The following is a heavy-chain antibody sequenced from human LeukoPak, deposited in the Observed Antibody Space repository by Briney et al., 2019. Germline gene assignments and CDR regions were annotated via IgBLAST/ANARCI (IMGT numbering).Heavy chain of an antibody. Sequence: QTGGSLRLSCAASRFTFNTYAMSWIRQAPGKGLEWVSAISGSDNGTYYADSVKGRFTISRDNSKNTLYLQMNSLKTEDTAVYYCTTDLSWGAFDIWGQGTMVTVSS. CDR1: RFTFNTYA. J-gene: IGHJ3*02. V-gene: IGHV3-23*01. CDR3: TTDLSWGAFDI. CDR2: ISGSDNGT. D-gene: IGHD7-27*01.